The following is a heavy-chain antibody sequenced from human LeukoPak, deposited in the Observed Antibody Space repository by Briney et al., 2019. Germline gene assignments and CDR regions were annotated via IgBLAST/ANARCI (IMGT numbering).Heavy chain of an antibody. D-gene: IGHD4-17*01. J-gene: IGHJ6*02. CDR2: INPSGGST. V-gene: IGHV1-46*03. Sequence: ASVKVSCKASGYTFTSYYMHWVRQAPGQGLEWMGIINPSGGSTNYAQKFQGRVTMARDTSTSTVYMELSSLRSEDTAVYYCTYGDGSYYYGMDVWARGPRSPSP. CDR1: GYTFTSYY. CDR3: TYGDGSYYYGMDV.